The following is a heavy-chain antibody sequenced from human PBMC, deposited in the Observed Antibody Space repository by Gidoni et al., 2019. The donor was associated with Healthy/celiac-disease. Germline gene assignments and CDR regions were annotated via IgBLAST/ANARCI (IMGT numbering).Heavy chain of an antibody. CDR3: ARDGSGSYWDYFDY. CDR2: ISYDGSNK. Sequence: QVQLVESGGGVVQPGRSLRLSCAASGFTFSSYAMHWVRPAPGKGLEWVAVISYDGSNKYYADSVKGRFTISRDNSKNTLYLQMNSLRAEDTAVYYCARDGSGSYWDYFDYWGQGTLVTVSS. V-gene: IGHV3-30-3*01. D-gene: IGHD3-10*01. CDR1: GFTFSSYA. J-gene: IGHJ4*02.